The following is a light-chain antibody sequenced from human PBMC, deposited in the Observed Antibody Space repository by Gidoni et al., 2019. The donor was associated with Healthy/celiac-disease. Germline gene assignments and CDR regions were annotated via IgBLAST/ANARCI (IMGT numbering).Light chain of an antibody. J-gene: IGLJ2*01. Sequence: QSALTQPASVSGSPGQSITISCTGTSSDVGGYNYVSWYNQHPGKAPKLMIYEVSKRPSGVSNRFSGSKSGNTASLTISGLQAEDEADYYCSSYTSSSTLVFGGGTKLTVL. CDR3: SSYTSSSTLV. CDR1: SSDVGGYNY. CDR2: EVS. V-gene: IGLV2-14*01.